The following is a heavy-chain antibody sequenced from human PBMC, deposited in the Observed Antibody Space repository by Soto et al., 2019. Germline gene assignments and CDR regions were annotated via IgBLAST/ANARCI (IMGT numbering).Heavy chain of an antibody. V-gene: IGHV1-18*01. J-gene: IGHJ4*02. CDR1: GYTFTSYG. Sequence: QVQLVQSGAEVKKPGASVKVSCKASGYTFTSYGISWVRQAPGQGLEWMGWISAYNGNTNYAQKLQGRVTMTTDTSTSTADMELRSLRSDYTAVYYCARDEFEGLLPYYFDYWGQGTLVTVSS. D-gene: IGHD2-15*01. CDR2: ISAYNGNT. CDR3: ARDEFEGLLPYYFDY.